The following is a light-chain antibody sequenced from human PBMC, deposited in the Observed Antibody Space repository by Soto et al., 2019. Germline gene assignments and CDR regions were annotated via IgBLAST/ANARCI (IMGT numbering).Light chain of an antibody. CDR1: QILVHSDGIAY. V-gene: IGKV2-30*02. CDR2: KVS. J-gene: IGKJ5*01. CDR3: MQGTHWPIT. Sequence: VMTQYPLSLPVTLGQPASISCRSNQILVHSDGIAYFSWFQQRPGRSPRRLIYKVSNRDSGVPARFSGSGSGTDFALKISRVEAEDVGVYYCMQGTHWPITFGQGTRLAIK.